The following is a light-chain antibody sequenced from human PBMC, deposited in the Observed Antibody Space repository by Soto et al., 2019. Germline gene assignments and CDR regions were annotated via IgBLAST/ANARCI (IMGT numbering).Light chain of an antibody. J-gene: IGKJ1*01. Sequence: IVLTQSPGTLSLSPGERATLSCRASQSVSSSYLAWYQQKPGQAPRLLIYGASSRATGIPDRFSGSGSGTDFTLTISTLEPEDFAVYYCQQFGSSRTFGHGTKVDX. CDR1: QSVSSSY. V-gene: IGKV3-20*01. CDR2: GAS. CDR3: QQFGSSRT.